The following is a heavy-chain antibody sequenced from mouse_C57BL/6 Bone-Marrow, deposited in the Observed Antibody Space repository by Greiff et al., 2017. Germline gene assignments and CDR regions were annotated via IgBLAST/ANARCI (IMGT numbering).Heavy chain of an antibody. D-gene: IGHD1-1*01. CDR1: GFNIKNTY. CDR2: IDPANGNT. J-gene: IGHJ3*01. V-gene: IGHV14-3*01. CDR3: ARIYYYGSSYVPFAY. Sequence: VQLQQSVAELVRPGASVKLSCTASGFNIKNTYMHWVKQRPEQGLEWIGRIDPANGNTKYAPKFQGKATITADTSSNTAYLQLSSLTSEDTAIYSCARIYYYGSSYVPFAYWGQGTLVTVSA.